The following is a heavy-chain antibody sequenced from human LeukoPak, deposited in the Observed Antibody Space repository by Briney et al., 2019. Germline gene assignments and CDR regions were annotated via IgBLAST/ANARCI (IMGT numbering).Heavy chain of an antibody. CDR1: GYTFNSYD. J-gene: IGHJ4*02. Sequence: ASVKVSCKASGYTFNSYDINWVRQATGQRLEWLGWMNPNSGNTGYAQKFQGRVTIIKNSSTSTVQFELSGLRSEDTAVYYCSRAIHYYYDSSSYPNCFDYWGQGTLVTVSS. D-gene: IGHD3-22*01. CDR3: SRAIHYYYDSSSYPNCFDY. CDR2: MNPNSGNT. V-gene: IGHV1-8*03.